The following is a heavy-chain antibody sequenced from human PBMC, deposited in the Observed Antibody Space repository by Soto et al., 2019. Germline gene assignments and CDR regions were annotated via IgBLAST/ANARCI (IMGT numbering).Heavy chain of an antibody. CDR2: ISASGIDT. CDR3: AKDWVVGAILYYFDH. Sequence: WGSLRLSCAASGFTFNTYAISCVRHSPLKGLEWVSAISASGIDTRYADSVKGRFTVSRDNSKNTLYLQMNNLRPEDTAVYFCAKDWVVGAILYYFDHWGQGILVTVSS. D-gene: IGHD3-10*01. J-gene: IGHJ4*02. V-gene: IGHV3-23*01. CDR1: GFTFNTYA.